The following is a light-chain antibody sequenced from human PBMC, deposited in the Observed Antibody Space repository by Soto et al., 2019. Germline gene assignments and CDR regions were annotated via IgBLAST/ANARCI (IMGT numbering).Light chain of an antibody. V-gene: IGLV2-14*01. CDR1: SSDVGGYNY. J-gene: IGLJ1*01. Sequence: QCVLTQAASVSGAAGQAITISCTGTSSDVGGYNYVSWYQQHPGKAPKLMIYDVSNRPSGVSNRFSGSKSGNTASLTISRLQAEDEADYYCSSYTSSSTLAVFGTGTKVTVL. CDR2: DVS. CDR3: SSYTSSSTLAV.